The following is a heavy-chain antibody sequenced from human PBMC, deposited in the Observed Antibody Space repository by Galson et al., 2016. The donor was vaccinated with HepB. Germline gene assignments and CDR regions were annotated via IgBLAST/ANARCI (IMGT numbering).Heavy chain of an antibody. Sequence: SLRLSCAASGFMFSTYDMHWVRQVPGKGLEWVAMIYYDGTINYFSDSVNGRVGITRNNSKNNLYLQINSLRDDDTVIYFCAIGGSGGHRFDWFSDFWGCGTLLAVSS. CDR2: IYYDGTIN. V-gene: IGHV3-33*01. J-gene: IGHJ2*01. D-gene: IGHD3-10*01. CDR3: AIGGSGGHRFDWFSDF. CDR1: GFMFSTYD.